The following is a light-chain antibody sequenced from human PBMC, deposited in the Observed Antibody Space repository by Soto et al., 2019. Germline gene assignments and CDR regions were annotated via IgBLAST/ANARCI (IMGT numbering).Light chain of an antibody. CDR3: CSYGGRSIYVV. CDR1: SRDVGRYNL. V-gene: IGLV2-23*01. J-gene: IGLJ2*01. CDR2: EDT. Sequence: QSVLAQPASVSGSPGQSITISCTGSSRDVGRYNLVSWYQQYPGKAPKLMIYEDTQRPSGVSNRFSGSKSGNTASLTISGLQADDEADYYCCSYGGRSIYVVFGGGTKVTVL.